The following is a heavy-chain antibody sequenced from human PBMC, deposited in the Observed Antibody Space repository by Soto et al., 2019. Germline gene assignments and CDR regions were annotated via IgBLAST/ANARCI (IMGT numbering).Heavy chain of an antibody. CDR3: ARGLRFLEWLLSY. CDR2: IIPIFGTA. V-gene: IGHV1-69*13. Sequence: SVKVSCKASGGTFSSYAISWVRQAPGQGLEWMGGIIPIFGTANYAQKFQGRVTITADESTSTAYMELSSLRSEDTAVYYCARGLRFLEWLLSYWGQGTLVTVSS. CDR1: GGTFSSYA. J-gene: IGHJ4*02. D-gene: IGHD3-3*01.